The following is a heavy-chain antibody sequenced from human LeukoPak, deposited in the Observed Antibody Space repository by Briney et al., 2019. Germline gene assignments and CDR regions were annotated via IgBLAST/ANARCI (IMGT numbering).Heavy chain of an antibody. CDR3: TRDDDCSGGSCYSGFDY. CDR2: IRSKVYGGTT. CDR1: GFTFGDYA. J-gene: IGHJ4*02. D-gene: IGHD2-15*01. V-gene: IGHV3-49*03. Sequence: GGSLRLSCTASGFTFGDYAMSWFRQAPGKGLEWVDVIRSKVYGGTTKYAAAVKGRFTISRDDSKSIAYLQMNSLKTEDTAVYFCTRDDDCSGGSCYSGFDYWGQGTLVTVSS.